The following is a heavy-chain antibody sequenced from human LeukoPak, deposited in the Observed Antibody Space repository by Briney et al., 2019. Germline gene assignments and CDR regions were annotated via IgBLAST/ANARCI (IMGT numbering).Heavy chain of an antibody. CDR1: GFTFSSYP. J-gene: IGHJ4*02. Sequence: SGGSLRLSCAPSGFTFSSYPMHCVPQAPGKGREWVAVIGYDVVNKFYTDSVQGRFTISRDDSKKTLYLQMDSLRPEDTAMYYCARDFLRGAPDYLDQWGQGNLVTVSS. CDR3: ARDFLRGAPDYLDQ. CDR2: IGYDVVNK. V-gene: IGHV3-30*14. D-gene: IGHD3-16*01.